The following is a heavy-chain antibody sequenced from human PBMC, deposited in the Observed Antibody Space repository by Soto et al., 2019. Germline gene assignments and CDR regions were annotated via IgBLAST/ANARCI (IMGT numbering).Heavy chain of an antibody. J-gene: IGHJ3*02. Sequence: SVKVSCKASGGTFSSYAISWVRQAPGQGLEWMGGIIPIFGTANYAQKFQGRVTITADESTSTAYMELSSLRSEDTAVYYCARDNSRYGDFSGAFDIWGQGTMVTVS. CDR3: ARDNSRYGDFSGAFDI. V-gene: IGHV1-69*13. CDR2: IIPIFGTA. D-gene: IGHD4-17*01. CDR1: GGTFSSYA.